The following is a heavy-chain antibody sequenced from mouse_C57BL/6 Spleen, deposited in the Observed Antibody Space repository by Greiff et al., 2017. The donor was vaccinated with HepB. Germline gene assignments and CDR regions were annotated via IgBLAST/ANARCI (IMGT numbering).Heavy chain of an antibody. CDR2: IHPNSGST. J-gene: IGHJ4*01. CDR3: ADTTVDGGMDY. CDR1: GYTFTSYW. D-gene: IGHD1-1*01. Sequence: VQLQQPGAELVKPGASVKLSCKASGYTFTSYWMHWVKQRPGQGLEWIGMIHPNSGSTNYNEKFKSKATLTVDKSSSTAYMQLSSLTSEDSAVYYCADTTVDGGMDYWGQGTSVTVSS. V-gene: IGHV1-64*01.